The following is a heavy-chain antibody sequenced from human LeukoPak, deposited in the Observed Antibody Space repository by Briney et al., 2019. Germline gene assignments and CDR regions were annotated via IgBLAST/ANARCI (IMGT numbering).Heavy chain of an antibody. D-gene: IGHD7-27*01. CDR2: ISAYNGNT. J-gene: IGHJ4*02. V-gene: IGHV1-18*01. CDR3: ARDFSPPRGDSYFDY. CDR1: GYTFTSYG. Sequence: ASVKVSCKASGYTFTSYGISWVRQAPGQGLEWMGWISAYNGNTNYAQKLQGRVTMTTDTSTSTAYMELRSLRSDDTAVYYCARDFSPPRGDSYFDYWGQGTLATVSS.